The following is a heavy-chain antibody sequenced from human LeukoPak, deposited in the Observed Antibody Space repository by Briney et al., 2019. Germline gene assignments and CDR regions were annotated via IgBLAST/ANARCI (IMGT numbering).Heavy chain of an antibody. CDR1: GYTFTGYY. V-gene: IGHV1-2*04. D-gene: IGHD4-17*01. Sequence: ASVRVSCKASGYTFTGYYMHWVRQAPGQGLEWMGWINPNSGGTNYAQKFQGWVTMTRDTSISTAYMELSRLRSDDTAVYYCARYGDCARHYAYWGQGTLVTVSS. CDR3: ARYGDCARHYAY. CDR2: INPNSGGT. J-gene: IGHJ4*02.